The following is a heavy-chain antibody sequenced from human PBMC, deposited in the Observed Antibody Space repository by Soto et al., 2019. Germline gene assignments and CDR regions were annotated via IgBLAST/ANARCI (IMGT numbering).Heavy chain of an antibody. CDR3: VKDESINWYSGHFRH. V-gene: IGHV3-9*01. D-gene: IGHD6-13*01. J-gene: IGHJ1*01. CDR1: GFTFDDYA. CDR2: INWNSGSI. Sequence: EVQLVESGGGLVQPGRSLRLSCAASGFTFDDYAMHWVRQVPGKGLEWVSGINWNSGSIGYGDSVKVRFAISRDNAKNSLHLQMNSLSAEDTAVYYCVKDESINWYSGHFRHWGQGTLVTVSS.